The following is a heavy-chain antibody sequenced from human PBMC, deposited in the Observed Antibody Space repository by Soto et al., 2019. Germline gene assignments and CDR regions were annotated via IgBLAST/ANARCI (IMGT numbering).Heavy chain of an antibody. V-gene: IGHV1-18*01. D-gene: IGHD1-26*01. CDR3: ARASGSSYWFDP. J-gene: IGHJ5*02. CDR1: GYTFASYG. Sequence: QVHLVQSGAEVKKPGASVKVSCKASGYTFASYGIIWVRQAPGQGLEWMGWISAYNGNTNYAQKLQGRVTMTTDTSTSTDYMELRSLRSDDTAVYYCARASGSSYWFDPWGQGTLVTVSS. CDR2: ISAYNGNT.